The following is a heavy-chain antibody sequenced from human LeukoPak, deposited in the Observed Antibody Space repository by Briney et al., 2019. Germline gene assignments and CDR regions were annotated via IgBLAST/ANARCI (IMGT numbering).Heavy chain of an antibody. CDR3: ARQYSSSSIDY. Sequence: GESLKISCKGSGYSFTNYWIGWVRQMPGKGLEWMGIIYPGDSDTRYSPSFQGQVIISADKSISTTYLQWSSLKASDTAMYYCARQYSSSSIDYWGLGTLVTVSS. V-gene: IGHV5-51*01. D-gene: IGHD6-6*01. J-gene: IGHJ4*02. CDR2: IYPGDSDT. CDR1: GYSFTNYW.